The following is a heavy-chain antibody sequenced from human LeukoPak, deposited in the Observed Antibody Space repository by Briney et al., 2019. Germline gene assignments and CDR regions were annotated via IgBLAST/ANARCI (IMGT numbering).Heavy chain of an antibody. CDR3: AKDRSPFYRHSSGSNYFDY. CDR2: ISGSGGST. V-gene: IGHV3-23*01. Sequence: PGGSLRLSCVASGFSFSSYWMHWVRQAPGKGLEWVSAISGSGGSTYYADSVKGRFTISRDNSKNTLYLQMNSLRAEDTAVYYCAKDRSPFYRHSSGSNYFDYWGQGTLVTVSS. J-gene: IGHJ4*02. D-gene: IGHD6-19*01. CDR1: GFSFSSYW.